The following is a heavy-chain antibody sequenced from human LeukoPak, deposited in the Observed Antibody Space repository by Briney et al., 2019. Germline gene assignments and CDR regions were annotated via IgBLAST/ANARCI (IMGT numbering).Heavy chain of an antibody. J-gene: IGHJ4*02. CDR2: ISQDTSHG. V-gene: IGHV3-7*01. Sequence: GGSLRLSCAASGSTFSGYWMSWVRQTPGMGLEWVAHISQDTSHGYYVDSVKGRFTISWDNAEKSLYLQMNSLRAEDTAVYYCLTWGYTRSSWGQGTLVTVSS. D-gene: IGHD6-6*01. CDR1: GSTFSGYW. CDR3: LTWGYTRSS.